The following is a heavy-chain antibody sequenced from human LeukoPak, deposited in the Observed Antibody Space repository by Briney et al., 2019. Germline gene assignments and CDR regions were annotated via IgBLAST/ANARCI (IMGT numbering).Heavy chain of an antibody. CDR2: ISSSSTI. CDR3: ARGALDFDY. J-gene: IGHJ4*02. CDR1: GFTFSSYS. Sequence: GRSLRLSCAASGFTFSSYSMNWVRQAPGKGLEWVSYISSSSTIYYADSVKGRFTISRDNAKNSLYLHMNSLKDEDTAVYYCARGALDFDYWGQGTLVTVSS. V-gene: IGHV3-48*02.